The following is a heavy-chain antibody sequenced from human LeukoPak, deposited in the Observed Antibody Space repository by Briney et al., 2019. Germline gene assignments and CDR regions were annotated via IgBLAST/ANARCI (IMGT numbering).Heavy chain of an antibody. V-gene: IGHV3-21*01. J-gene: IGHJ6*02. CDR2: ISSSSSYI. Sequence: GGSLRLSCAASGFTLSSYSMNWVRQAPGKGLEWVSSISSSSSYIYYADSVKGRFTISRDNAKNSLCLQMNSLRAEDTAVYYCARAEGDYLNYYGMDVWGQGTAVTVSS. CDR3: ARAEGDYLNYYGMDV. CDR1: GFTLSSYS. D-gene: IGHD4-17*01.